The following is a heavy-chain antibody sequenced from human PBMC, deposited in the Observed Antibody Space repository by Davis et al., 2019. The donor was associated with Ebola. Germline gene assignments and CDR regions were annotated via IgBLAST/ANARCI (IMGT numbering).Heavy chain of an antibody. J-gene: IGHJ3*01. CDR3: ARDEDTDDARKKVDF. CDR2: IFPTGEIT. CDR1: GFTFRSFA. D-gene: IGHD1-1*01. Sequence: GESLKISCAASGFTFRSFAMHWVRQAPGKGLEYVSVIFPTGEITFYANSVKGRFTISRDNSKNTVHLQMDSLRAEDMAMYYCARDEDTDDARKKVDFWGQGTMVTVSS. V-gene: IGHV3-64*01.